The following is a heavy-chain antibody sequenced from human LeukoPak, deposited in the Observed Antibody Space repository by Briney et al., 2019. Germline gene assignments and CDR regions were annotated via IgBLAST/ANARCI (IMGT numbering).Heavy chain of an antibody. CDR3: AKNHSDGYLDY. CDR2: ISGSGGAT. D-gene: IGHD5-24*01. Sequence: GSLRLSCAASGFTFSSYGMRWVRQAPGKGLEWVSAISGSGGATYYADSVKGRFTISRDNSKNTLYLQMNSLRAEDTAVYYCAKNHSDGYLDYWGQGTLVTVSS. CDR1: GFTFSSYG. V-gene: IGHV3-23*01. J-gene: IGHJ4*02.